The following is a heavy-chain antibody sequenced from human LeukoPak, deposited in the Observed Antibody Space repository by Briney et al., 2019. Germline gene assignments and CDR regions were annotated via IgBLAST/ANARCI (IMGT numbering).Heavy chain of an antibody. CDR1: GFTFSSYA. J-gene: IGHJ4*02. V-gene: IGHV3-23*01. CDR2: ISGSGGST. Sequence: GGSLRISCAASGFTFSSYAMSWVRQAPGKGLEWVSAISGSGGSTYYADSVKGRFTVSRDNAKNSLYLLMNSLRAEDTAVYYCAKDLAQQWLVGNFDYWGQGTLVTVSS. CDR3: AKDLAQQWLVGNFDY. D-gene: IGHD6-19*01.